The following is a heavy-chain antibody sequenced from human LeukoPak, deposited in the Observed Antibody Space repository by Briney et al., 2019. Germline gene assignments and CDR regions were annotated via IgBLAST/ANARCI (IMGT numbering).Heavy chain of an antibody. CDR2: IYYSGST. CDR3: ARESPSYCSSTSCYTPYFDY. Sequence: SETLSLTCTVSGGSISSYYWSWIRQPPGKGLEWIGYIYYSGSTNYNPSLKSRVTISVDTSKNQFSLKLSSVTAADTAVYYCARESPSYCSSTSCYTPYFDYWGQGTLDTVSS. D-gene: IGHD2-2*02. J-gene: IGHJ4*02. CDR1: GGSISSYY. V-gene: IGHV4-59*01.